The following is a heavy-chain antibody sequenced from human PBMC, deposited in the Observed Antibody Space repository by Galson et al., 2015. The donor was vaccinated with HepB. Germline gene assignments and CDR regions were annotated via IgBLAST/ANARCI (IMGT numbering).Heavy chain of an antibody. CDR3: AKDQFGGSYRLGFGY. CDR2: ISGSGGST. CDR1: GFTFSSYA. D-gene: IGHD1-26*01. V-gene: IGHV3-23*01. Sequence: SLRLSCAASGFTFSSYAMSWVRQAPGKGLEWVSAISGSGGSTYYADSVKGRFTISRDNSKNTLYLQMNSLRAEDTAVYYCAKDQFGGSYRLGFGYWGQGTLVTVSS. J-gene: IGHJ4*02.